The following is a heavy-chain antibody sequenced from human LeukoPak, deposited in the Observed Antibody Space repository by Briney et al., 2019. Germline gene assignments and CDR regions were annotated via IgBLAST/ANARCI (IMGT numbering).Heavy chain of an antibody. V-gene: IGHV3-21*01. CDR2: INSSSSYI. J-gene: IGHJ6*02. CDR3: AGELPISSGWLGDYYYYGMDV. Sequence: PGGSLRLSCAASGFTFSNYAMNWVRQAPGKGLEWVSSINSSSSYIYYADSVKGRFTISRDNAKNSLYLQMNSLRAEDTAVYYCAGELPISSGWLGDYYYYGMDVWGQGTTVTVSS. CDR1: GFTFSNYA. D-gene: IGHD6-19*01.